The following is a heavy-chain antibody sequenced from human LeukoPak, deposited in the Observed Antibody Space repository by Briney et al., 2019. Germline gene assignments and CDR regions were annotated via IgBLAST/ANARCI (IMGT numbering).Heavy chain of an antibody. V-gene: IGHV4-61*02. J-gene: IGHJ3*02. CDR3: ARGPYSYDSSGAFDI. CDR1: GSSISSGVYY. CDR2: IHTRGTT. D-gene: IGHD3-22*01. Sequence: SETLSLTCTVSGSSISSGVYYWSWIRQPAGKGLQWIGRIHTRGTTNYNPSLKSRVTISVDTPKGQFSLNLSSVTAADTAVYFCARGPYSYDSSGAFDIWGQETMVTVSS.